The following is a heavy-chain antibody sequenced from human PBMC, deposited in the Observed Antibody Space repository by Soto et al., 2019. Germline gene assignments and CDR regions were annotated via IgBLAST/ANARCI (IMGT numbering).Heavy chain of an antibody. CDR2: IYYSGST. Sequence: SETLSLTCTVSGGSISSYYWSWIRQPPGKGLEWIGYIYYSGSTNYNPSLKSRVTISVDTSKNQFSLKLSSVTAADTAVYYCAREIAVAGQFDYWGQGTLVTVSS. CDR1: GGSISSYY. V-gene: IGHV4-59*08. D-gene: IGHD6-19*01. J-gene: IGHJ4*02. CDR3: AREIAVAGQFDY.